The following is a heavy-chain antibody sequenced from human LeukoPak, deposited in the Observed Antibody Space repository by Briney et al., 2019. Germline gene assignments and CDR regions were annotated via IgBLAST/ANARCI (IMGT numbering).Heavy chain of an antibody. CDR3: ARGKRYSGYDLMD. J-gene: IGHJ4*02. Sequence: ASVKVSCKASGYTFTSYGISWVRQATGQGLEWMGWMNPNSGNTGYAQKFQGRVTMTRNTSISTAYMELSSLRSEDTAVYYCARGKRYSGYDLMDWGQGTLVTVSS. D-gene: IGHD5-12*01. CDR2: MNPNSGNT. CDR1: GYTFTSYG. V-gene: IGHV1-8*02.